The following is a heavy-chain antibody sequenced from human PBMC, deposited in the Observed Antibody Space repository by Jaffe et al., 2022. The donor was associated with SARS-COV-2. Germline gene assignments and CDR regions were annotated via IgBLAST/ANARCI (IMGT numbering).Heavy chain of an antibody. CDR1: GFTFSSYS. Sequence: EVQLVESGGGLVKPGGSLRLSCAASGFTFSSYSMNWVRQAPGKGLEWVSSISSSSSYIYYADSVKGRFTISRDNAKNSLYLQMNSLRAEDTAVYYCARDYSGSYHAPMLWGQGTLVTVSS. J-gene: IGHJ4*02. D-gene: IGHD1-26*01. CDR3: ARDYSGSYHAPML. CDR2: ISSSSSYI. V-gene: IGHV3-21*01.